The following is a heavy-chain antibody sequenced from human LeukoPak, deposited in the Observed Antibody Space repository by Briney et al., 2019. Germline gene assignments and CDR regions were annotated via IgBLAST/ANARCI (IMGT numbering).Heavy chain of an antibody. CDR3: ARDALTTVTTYSLYYFDS. D-gene: IGHD4-17*01. J-gene: IGHJ4*02. V-gene: IGHV1-2*02. CDR1: GYTFTGYY. CDR2: INRNSGGT. Sequence: GASVKVSCKASGYTFTGYYMHWVRQAPGQGLEWMGWINRNSGGTNYAQKFQGRVTMTRDTSISTAYMELSRLRSDDTAVYYCARDALTTVTTYSLYYFDSWGQGTLVTVSS.